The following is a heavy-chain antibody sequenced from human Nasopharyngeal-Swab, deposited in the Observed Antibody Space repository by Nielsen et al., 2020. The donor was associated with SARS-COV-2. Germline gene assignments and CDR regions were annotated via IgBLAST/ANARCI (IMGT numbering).Heavy chain of an antibody. Sequence: ASVKVSCKVSGYTLTELSMHWVRQAPGQRLEWMGVINPSGGSTSYAQNFQGRVTMTRDTSTSTVYMELSSLRSDDTAVYYCARALTDTRFGPVHWGQGTLATVSS. CDR2: INPSGGST. V-gene: IGHV1-46*01. CDR3: ARALTDTRFGPVH. J-gene: IGHJ4*02. D-gene: IGHD3-9*01. CDR1: GYTLTELS.